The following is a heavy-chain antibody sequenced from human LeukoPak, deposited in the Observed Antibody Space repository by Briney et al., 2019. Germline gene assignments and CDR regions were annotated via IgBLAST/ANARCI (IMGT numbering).Heavy chain of an antibody. CDR1: GFTLISYA. CDR2: ISGSGGST. V-gene: IGHV3-23*01. Sequence: GGALRLSCAATGFTLISYALSWVRPAPREGLEGVSAISGSGGSTYYADSVKGRFTISRDNSKNTLYLQMNSLRAEDTAVYYCAKQRVAGAPFFDYWGQGTLVTVSS. J-gene: IGHJ4*02. D-gene: IGHD6-19*01. CDR3: AKQRVAGAPFFDY.